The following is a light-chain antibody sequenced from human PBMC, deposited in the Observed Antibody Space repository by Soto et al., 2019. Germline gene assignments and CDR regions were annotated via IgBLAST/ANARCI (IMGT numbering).Light chain of an antibody. CDR1: PSVSSR. J-gene: IGKJ1*01. CDR3: QQYTNCPWT. V-gene: IGKV3-15*01. Sequence: IVMTHYPATLSLSLGERATLSCSASPSVSSRLAWYQQKTGQAPMLLIYGASTRATGIPARLSGRGSGTEFTITISSLQSEDFALYYCQQYTNCPWTFGRGTKV. CDR2: GAS.